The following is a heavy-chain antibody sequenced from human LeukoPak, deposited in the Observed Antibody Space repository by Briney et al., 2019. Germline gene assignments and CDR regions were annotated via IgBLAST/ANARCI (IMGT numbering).Heavy chain of an antibody. V-gene: IGHV1-24*01. D-gene: IGHD1-7*01. CDR1: GYTLTELS. J-gene: IGHJ6*02. Sequence: ASVKVSCKVSGYTLTELSMHWVRQAPGKGLEWMGGFDPEDGETIYAQKFQGRVIMTEDTSTDTAYMELSSLRSEDTAVYYCATDLITGTGGSFDYYYGMDVWGQGTTVTVSS. CDR3: ATDLITGTGGSFDYYYGMDV. CDR2: FDPEDGET.